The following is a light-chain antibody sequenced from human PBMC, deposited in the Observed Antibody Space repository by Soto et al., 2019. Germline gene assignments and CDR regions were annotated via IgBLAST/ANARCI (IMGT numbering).Light chain of an antibody. CDR1: SSDVGGYNY. CDR3: SSYTGSSTLV. J-gene: IGLJ1*01. CDR2: EVS. Sequence: QSVLTQPASVSGSPGQSITISCTGTSSDVGGYNYVSWYQHHPGKAPKLMIYEVSNRPSGVSNRFSGSKSGNTASLTISGLQAEDEADYYCSSYTGSSTLVFGTGTQVTVL. V-gene: IGLV2-14*01.